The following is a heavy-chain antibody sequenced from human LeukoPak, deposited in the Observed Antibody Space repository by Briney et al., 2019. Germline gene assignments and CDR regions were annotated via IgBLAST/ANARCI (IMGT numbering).Heavy chain of an antibody. CDR3: ARDTPQHLKRYDY. V-gene: IGHV1-18*01. J-gene: IGHJ4*02. CDR1: GYNFDKFG. CDR2: INTHNGNT. D-gene: IGHD6-13*01. Sequence: GASVKVSCKASGYNFDKFGIAWVRQAPGQGLEWMGWINTHNGNTKYAQQYQGIVTMTTDTSTSTVYMELRSLRSDDTAVYFCARDTPQHLKRYDYWGQGTQVTVSS.